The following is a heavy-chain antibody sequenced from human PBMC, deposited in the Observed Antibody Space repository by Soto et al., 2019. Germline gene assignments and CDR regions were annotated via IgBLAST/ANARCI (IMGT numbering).Heavy chain of an antibody. D-gene: IGHD3-3*01. J-gene: IGHJ6*02. V-gene: IGHV3-23*01. CDR3: ARDQGYYDFWSGYYPLGV. Sequence: GGSLRLSCAAPGFTFSAYAMSWVRQAPGKGVEWVSTISGSGGSTYYADSVKGRFTISRDNSKNTLYLQMNSLRAEDTAVYYCARDQGYYDFWSGYYPLGVWGQGTTVTVSS. CDR2: ISGSGGST. CDR1: GFTFSAYA.